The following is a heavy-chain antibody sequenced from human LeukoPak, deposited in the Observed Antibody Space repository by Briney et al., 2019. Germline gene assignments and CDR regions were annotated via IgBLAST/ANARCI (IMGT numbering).Heavy chain of an antibody. CDR3: ATWVFYHGLDV. Sequence: SGGSLRLSCAASGFAFHAFDMYWVRQAPGKGLEWVSRITNDGGKTYYADSVRGRFTISRDNSQSSLYLQMNSLRTDDAALYYCATWVFYHGLDVWGQGTTVTVSS. J-gene: IGHJ6*02. V-gene: IGHV3-43*02. D-gene: IGHD1-26*01. CDR1: GFAFHAFD. CDR2: ITNDGGKT.